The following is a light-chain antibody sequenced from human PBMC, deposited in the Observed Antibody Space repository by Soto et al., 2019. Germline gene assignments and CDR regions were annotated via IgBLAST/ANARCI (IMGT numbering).Light chain of an antibody. Sequence: EIVMTQSPATLSVSPGERATVSCRASQSVSSYLAWYQHKPGQAPRLLISDASNRATGIPARFSGSGSETDFTLTISSLEPEDSAVYYCQQRSNWPSLTFGGGTKVDIK. V-gene: IGKV3-11*01. J-gene: IGKJ4*01. CDR3: QQRSNWPSLT. CDR2: DAS. CDR1: QSVSSY.